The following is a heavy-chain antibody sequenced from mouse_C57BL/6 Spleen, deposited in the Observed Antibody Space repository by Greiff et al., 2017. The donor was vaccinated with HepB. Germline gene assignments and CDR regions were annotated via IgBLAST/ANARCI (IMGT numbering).Heavy chain of an antibody. D-gene: IGHD1-1*01. V-gene: IGHV1-26*01. Sequence: EVKLMESGPELVKPGASVKISCKASGYTFTDYYMNWVKQSHGKSLEWIGDINPNNGGTSYNQKFKGKATLTVDKSSSTAYMELRSLTSEDSAVYYCARFPLLLRWNYFDYWGQGTTLTVSS. CDR1: GYTFTDYY. CDR2: INPNNGGT. CDR3: ARFPLLLRWNYFDY. J-gene: IGHJ2*01.